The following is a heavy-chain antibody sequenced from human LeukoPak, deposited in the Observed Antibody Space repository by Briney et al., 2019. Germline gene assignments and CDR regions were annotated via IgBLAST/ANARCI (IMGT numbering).Heavy chain of an antibody. CDR2: INGVGDDR. Sequence: PGRSLTLSCDASGFTFSSYSMNWLRQAPGKGLVWVSRINGVGDDRIYADSVKGRFTISRDNAKNTVYLQMNSLRVGDTAVYYCVRDWHHYDFDSWGQGTLVTVSS. D-gene: IGHD3-3*01. J-gene: IGHJ5*01. CDR1: GFTFSSYS. V-gene: IGHV3-74*01. CDR3: VRDWHHYDFDS.